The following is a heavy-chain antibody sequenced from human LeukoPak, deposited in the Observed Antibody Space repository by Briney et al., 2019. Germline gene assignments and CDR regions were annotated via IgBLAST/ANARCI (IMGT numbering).Heavy chain of an antibody. D-gene: IGHD1-7*01. Sequence: GGSLRLSCAASGFTFDDYAMHWVRQVPGKGLEWVSLISGNGGNTYYADSVKGRFTISRDNSKNSLYLQMNSLRTEDTALYYCAKDVSNWNSRHFDYWGQGTLVTVSS. CDR3: AKDVSNWNSRHFDY. CDR2: ISGNGGNT. CDR1: GFTFDDYA. J-gene: IGHJ4*02. V-gene: IGHV3-43*02.